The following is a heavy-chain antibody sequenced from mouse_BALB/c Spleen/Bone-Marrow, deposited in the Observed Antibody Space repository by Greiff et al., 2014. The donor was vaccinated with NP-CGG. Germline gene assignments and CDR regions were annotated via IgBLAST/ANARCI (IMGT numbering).Heavy chain of an antibody. D-gene: IGHD4-1*01. Sequence: DVMLVESGGGLVQPGGSMKLSCVASGFTFSNYWMNWVRKSPEKGLEWVAEIRLKSNNYATHYAESVKGRFTISRDDSKSSVYLQMNNLRAEDTGIYYCTRTGYFDNWGQGITLTVSS. CDR1: GFTFSNYW. CDR3: TRTGYFDN. J-gene: IGHJ2*01. V-gene: IGHV6-6*02. CDR2: IRLKSNNYAT.